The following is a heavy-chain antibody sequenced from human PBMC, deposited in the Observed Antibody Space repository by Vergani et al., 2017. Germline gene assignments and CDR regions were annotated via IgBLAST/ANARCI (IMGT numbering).Heavy chain of an antibody. D-gene: IGHD3-22*01. CDR1: GASISSNSYY. Sequence: QLQLQESGPGLVEPSETLSLTCTVSGASISSNSYYWGWVRQSPGNGLEWVGSIRYSGPTYYNLPLQSRTTISVDTSKNQFSLKLSSVTAADTAVYYCARSPPGFSDSSGYLDYWGQGTLVTVSS. CDR3: ARSPPGFSDSSGYLDY. CDR2: IRYSGPT. J-gene: IGHJ4*02. V-gene: IGHV4-39*07.